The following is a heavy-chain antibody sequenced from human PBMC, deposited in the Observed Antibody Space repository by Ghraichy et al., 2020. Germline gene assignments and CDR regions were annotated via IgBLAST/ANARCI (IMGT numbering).Heavy chain of an antibody. Sequence: LSLTCAASGFTFNTCWMHWVRQAPGKGLVWVSRIKSDGYSTSYADSVKGRFTISRDNAKNTLYLQMNSLRADDTAVYFCVRDGDHYDFDYWGQGILVTVS. J-gene: IGHJ4*02. V-gene: IGHV3-74*01. CDR1: GFTFNTCW. CDR2: IKSDGYST. D-gene: IGHD3-3*01. CDR3: VRDGDHYDFDY.